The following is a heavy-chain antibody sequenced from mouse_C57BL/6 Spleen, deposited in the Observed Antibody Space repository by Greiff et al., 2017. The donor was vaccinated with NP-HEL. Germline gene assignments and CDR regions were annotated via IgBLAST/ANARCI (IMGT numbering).Heavy chain of an antibody. Sequence: VQLQQSGAELVKPGASVKMSCKASGYTFTSYWITWVKQRPGQGLEWIGDIYPGSGSTNYNEKFKSKATLTVDTSSSTAYMQLSSLTSEDSAVYYCARSVYYRNSYYAMDYWGQGTSVTVSS. CDR1: GYTFTSYW. J-gene: IGHJ4*01. D-gene: IGHD2-1*01. CDR2: IYPGSGST. V-gene: IGHV1-55*01. CDR3: ARSVYYRNSYYAMDY.